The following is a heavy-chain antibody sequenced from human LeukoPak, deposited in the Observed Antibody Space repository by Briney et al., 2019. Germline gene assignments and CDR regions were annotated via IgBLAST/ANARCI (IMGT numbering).Heavy chain of an antibody. D-gene: IGHD3-3*01. CDR2: IYYSGST. CDR3: ARTQGYDFWSGYDDAFAI. CDR1: GGSISSYY. J-gene: IGHJ3*02. Sequence: SETLSLTCTVSGGSISSYYWSWIRQPPGKGLEWIGYIYYSGSTNYNPSLKSRVTISVDTSKNQFSLKLSSVTAADTAVYYCARTQGYDFWSGYDDAFAIWGQGTMVTVSS. V-gene: IGHV4-59*01.